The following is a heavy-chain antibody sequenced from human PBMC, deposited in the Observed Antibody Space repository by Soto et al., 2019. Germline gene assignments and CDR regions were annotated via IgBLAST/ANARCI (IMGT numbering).Heavy chain of an antibody. CDR2: ISYDGSNK. V-gene: IGHV3-30-3*01. CDR1: GFTFRSYA. J-gene: IGHJ4*02. CDR3: ARDGVAPGLYFDH. D-gene: IGHD3-10*01. Sequence: PGGSLRLSCAASGFTFRSYAMHWVRQAPGKGLEWVAVISYDGSNKYYADSVKGRFTISRDNSKNTLYLQMASLRAEDTAVYYCARDGVAPGLYFDHWGQGTPVTVSS.